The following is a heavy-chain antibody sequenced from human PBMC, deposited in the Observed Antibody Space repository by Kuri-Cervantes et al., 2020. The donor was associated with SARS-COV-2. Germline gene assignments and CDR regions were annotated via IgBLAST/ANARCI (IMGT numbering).Heavy chain of an antibody. CDR3: ARVAYYDSRFDP. V-gene: IGHV1-69*06. CDR1: GGTFSSYA. Sequence: SVKVSCKASGGTFSSYAISWVRQAPGQGLEWMGGIIPIFGTANYAQKFQGRVTITADKSTSTAYMELSSLISEDTAVYYCARVAYYDSRFDPWGQGTLVTVSS. J-gene: IGHJ5*02. D-gene: IGHD3-3*01. CDR2: IIPIFGTA.